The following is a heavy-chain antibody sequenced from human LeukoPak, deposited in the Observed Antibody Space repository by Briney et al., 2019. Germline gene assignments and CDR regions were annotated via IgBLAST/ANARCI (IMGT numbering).Heavy chain of an antibody. CDR2: IYTSGST. D-gene: IGHD1-7*01. J-gene: IGHJ6*03. Sequence: SETLSLTCTVSGGSISSYYWSWIRQPAGRGLEWIGRIYTSGSTNYNPSLKSRVTMSVDTSKSQFSLKLSSVTAADTAVYYCAGYATTRGVSYMDVWGKGTTVTVSS. V-gene: IGHV4-4*07. CDR3: AGYATTRGVSYMDV. CDR1: GGSISSYY.